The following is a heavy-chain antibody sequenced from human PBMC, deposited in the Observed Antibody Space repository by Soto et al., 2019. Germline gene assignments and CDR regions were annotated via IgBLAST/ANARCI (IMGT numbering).Heavy chain of an antibody. Sequence: EVQLVESGVGLVKPGGSLRLSCAASGFTFSSYSMNWVSQAPGKGLEWVSSSSSSSSYIYYADSVKGRFTISRDNAKNSLYLQMNSLRAEDTAVYYCARVHTTVTMEYYWGQGTLVTVSS. CDR2: SSSSSSYI. V-gene: IGHV3-21*01. CDR1: GFTFSSYS. J-gene: IGHJ4*02. CDR3: ARVHTTVTMEYY. D-gene: IGHD4-17*01.